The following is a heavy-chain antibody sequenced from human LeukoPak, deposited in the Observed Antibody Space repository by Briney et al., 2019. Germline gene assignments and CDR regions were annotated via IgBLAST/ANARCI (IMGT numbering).Heavy chain of an antibody. J-gene: IGHJ4*02. V-gene: IGHV1-46*01. CDR1: GYTFTNYY. D-gene: IGHD6-13*01. CDR2: INPSGGST. CDR3: ARDRLTIYSSSWNFDY. Sequence: ASVTVSCKASGYTFTNYYMHWVRPPPAQGLAWMGIINPSGGSTSYAQKFQGRVTMTRDTSTSTVYMELSSLRSEDTAVYYCARDRLTIYSSSWNFDYWGQGTLVTVSS.